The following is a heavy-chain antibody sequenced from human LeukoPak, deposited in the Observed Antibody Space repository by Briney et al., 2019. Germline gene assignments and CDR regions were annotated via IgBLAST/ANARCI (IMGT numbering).Heavy chain of an antibody. D-gene: IGHD3-10*01. Sequence: ASVKVSCKASGYTFTGYYMHWVRQAPGQGLEWMGWSNPNSGGTNYAQEFQGRVTMTRDTSISTAYMELSRLRSDDTAVYYCASPAPGYYGSGSYHPFDIWGQGTMVTVSS. CDR3: ASPAPGYYGSGSYHPFDI. CDR1: GYTFTGYY. J-gene: IGHJ3*02. V-gene: IGHV1-2*02. CDR2: SNPNSGGT.